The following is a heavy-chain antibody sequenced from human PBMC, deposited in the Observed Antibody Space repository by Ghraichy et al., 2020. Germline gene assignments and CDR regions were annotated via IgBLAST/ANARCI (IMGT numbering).Heavy chain of an antibody. J-gene: IGHJ4*02. V-gene: IGHV3-7*01. CDR3: ARAGFGVPFDY. Sequence: GGSLRLSCAASGFTFSSYWMNWVRQAPGKGLEWLANMKHDGREKYYVESVKGRFIISRDNTKNSLFLQMNRLRAEDTAVYYCARAGFGVPFDYWGQGSLVTVSA. D-gene: IGHD2-8*01. CDR1: GFTFSSYW. CDR2: MKHDGREK.